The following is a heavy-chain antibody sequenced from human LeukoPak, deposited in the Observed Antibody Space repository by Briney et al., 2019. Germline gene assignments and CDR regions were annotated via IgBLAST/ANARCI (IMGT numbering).Heavy chain of an antibody. CDR2: MNPNSGNT. J-gene: IGHJ6*03. CDR1: GYTFTSYD. D-gene: IGHD5-12*01. Sequence: ASVKVSCKASGYTFTSYDINWVRQATGQGLEWMGWMNPNSGNTGYAQKFQGRVTITRNTSISTAYMELSSLRSEDTAVYYCAREVGGYDSGYYYYYMDVWGKRTTVTLSS. CDR3: AREVGGYDSGYYYYYMDV. V-gene: IGHV1-8*03.